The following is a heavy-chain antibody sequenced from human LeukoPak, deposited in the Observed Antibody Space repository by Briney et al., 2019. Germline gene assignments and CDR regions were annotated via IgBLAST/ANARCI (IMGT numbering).Heavy chain of an antibody. Sequence: GGSLRLSCAASGYTFSSYAMSWVRQAPGKGLEWVSAISGSGGITYYADSVKGRFTISRDNSKNTLYLQMNSLRAEDTAVYYCAKAYCSSTSCYGAPFVYWGQGTLVTVSS. D-gene: IGHD2-2*01. CDR1: GYTFSSYA. CDR3: AKAYCSSTSCYGAPFVY. CDR2: ISGSGGIT. V-gene: IGHV3-23*01. J-gene: IGHJ4*02.